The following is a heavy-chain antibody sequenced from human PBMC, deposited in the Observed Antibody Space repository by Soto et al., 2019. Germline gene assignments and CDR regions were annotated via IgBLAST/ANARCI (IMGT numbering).Heavy chain of an antibody. Sequence: SVKVSCKASGFTFTSSPVQWVQQARGQRLEWIGWIVVGSGNTNYAQKFQERVTITRDMSTSTAYMELSGLRSEDTAVYYCAADYCSGGSCYYGMDVWGQGTTVTVSS. CDR3: AADYCSGGSCYYGMDV. CDR2: IVVGSGNT. J-gene: IGHJ6*02. V-gene: IGHV1-58*01. D-gene: IGHD2-15*01. CDR1: GFTFTSSP.